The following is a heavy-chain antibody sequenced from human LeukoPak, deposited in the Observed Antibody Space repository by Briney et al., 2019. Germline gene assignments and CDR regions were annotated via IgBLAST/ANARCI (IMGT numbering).Heavy chain of an antibody. J-gene: IGHJ4*02. CDR2: LFHSGTR. CDR1: GGSISSYY. CDR3: ARRRAWKQQVVYFDY. V-gene: IGHV4-59*08. D-gene: IGHD6-13*01. Sequence: PSETLSLTCTVSGGSISSYYWSWIRQPPGKGLEWIGYLFHSGTRRYNPSLKSRVTISADTTKNQFFLSLNSTTAADTAVYYCARRRAWKQQVVYFDYWGQGTLATASS.